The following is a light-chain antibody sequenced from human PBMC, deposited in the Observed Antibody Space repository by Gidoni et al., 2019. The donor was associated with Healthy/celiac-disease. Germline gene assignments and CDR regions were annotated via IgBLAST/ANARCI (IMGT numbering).Light chain of an antibody. CDR3: QQYYSTPPT. Sequence: DIVMTQSPDALAGSLGARATINCKSSQSVLYSSNNKNDLAWYQQKPGQPPKLLIYWASTRESGVPDRFSGSGSGTDFTLTISSLQAEDVAVYYCQQYYSTPPTFGQGTKVEIK. J-gene: IGKJ1*01. V-gene: IGKV4-1*01. CDR1: QSVLYSSNNKND. CDR2: WAS.